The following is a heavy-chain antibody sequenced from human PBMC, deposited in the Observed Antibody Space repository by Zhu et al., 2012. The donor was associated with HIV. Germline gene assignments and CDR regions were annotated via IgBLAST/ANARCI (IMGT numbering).Heavy chain of an antibody. CDR2: IKEGGGT. CDR1: GGSLSDYY. V-gene: IGHV4-34*02. CDR3: ARAPATFYNKLGYCSEYFQN. D-gene: IGHD2/OR15-2a*01. J-gene: IGHJ1*01. Sequence: QVQLQQWGAGLLQPSETLSLTCAVYGGSLSDYYWAWIRQPPGKGLEWIAEIKEGGGTNYNPSLRSRVTLLVDTSNNQFSLALTSVTAADTAVYYCARAPATFYNKLGYCSEYFQNWGQGTLVTVSS.